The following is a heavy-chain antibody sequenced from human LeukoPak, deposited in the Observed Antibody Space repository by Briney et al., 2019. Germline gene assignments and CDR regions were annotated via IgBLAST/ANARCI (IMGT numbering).Heavy chain of an antibody. J-gene: IGHJ6*02. D-gene: IGHD2/OR15-2a*01. CDR2: IKADGSGT. Sequence: GGSLRLSCAASGFTIGPYAMYWVRHGPGRGLEWVSVIKADGSGTFYADSVRGRFTTSRDNSKNSLYLQMNSLTSEDTALYYCATWAFYHNLDVWGQGTTVIVSS. CDR1: GFTIGPYA. V-gene: IGHV3-43*02. CDR3: ATWAFYHNLDV.